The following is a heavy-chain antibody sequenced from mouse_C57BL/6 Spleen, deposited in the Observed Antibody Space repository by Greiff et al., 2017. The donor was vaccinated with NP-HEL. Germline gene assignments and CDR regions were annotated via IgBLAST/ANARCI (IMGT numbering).Heavy chain of an antibody. CDR3: AREGGYFDD. CDR1: GYTFTDYY. V-gene: IGHV1-26*01. CDR2: IHPNNGGT. Sequence: EVQLQQSGPELVKPGASVKISCKASGYTFTDYYMNWVKQSHGKSLEWIGDIHPNNGGTSYNQKFKGKATLTVDKSSSTAYMELRSLTAEDSAVYYCAREGGYFDDWGKGTTLTVSS. J-gene: IGHJ2*01.